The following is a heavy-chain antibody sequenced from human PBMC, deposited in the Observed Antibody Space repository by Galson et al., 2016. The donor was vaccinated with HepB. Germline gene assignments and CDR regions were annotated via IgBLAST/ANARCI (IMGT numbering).Heavy chain of an antibody. J-gene: IGHJ4*02. Sequence: SLRLSCAASGFTFMRDVMSWVRQAPGKGLEWVSAINDYGGSTYYADSVKGRFTISRDNARNSLYLQMNSLRAEDTAVYYCATYSGSYRLGYWGQGTLVTVSS. CDR1: GFTFMRDV. CDR2: INDYGGST. CDR3: ATYSGSYRLGY. V-gene: IGHV3-23*01. D-gene: IGHD1-26*01.